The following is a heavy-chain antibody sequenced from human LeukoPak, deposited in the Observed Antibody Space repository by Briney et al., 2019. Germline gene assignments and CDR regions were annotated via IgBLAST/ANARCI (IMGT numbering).Heavy chain of an antibody. Sequence: PGGSLRLSCAASGFTFSSYAMSWVRQAPGKGLEWVAGINWNGGSTGYADSVKGRFTISRDNAKNSLYLQMNSLRAEDTALYYCARVVYGDYGYYYYMDVWGKGTTVTVSS. CDR1: GFTFSSYA. D-gene: IGHD4-17*01. CDR3: ARVVYGDYGYYYYMDV. J-gene: IGHJ6*03. CDR2: INWNGGST. V-gene: IGHV3-20*04.